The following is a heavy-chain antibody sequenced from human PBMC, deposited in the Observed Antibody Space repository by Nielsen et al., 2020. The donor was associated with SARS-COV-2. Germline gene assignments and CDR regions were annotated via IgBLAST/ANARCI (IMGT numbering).Heavy chain of an antibody. CDR1: GGSISSYY. CDR3: AREIDYYDSSGYYYHFDY. CDR2: IYYSGST. J-gene: IGHJ4*02. Sequence: GSLRLSCTVSGGSISSYYWSWIRQPPGKGLEWIGYIYYSGSTNYNPSLKSRVTISVDTSKNQFSLKLSSVTAADTAVYYCAREIDYYDSSGYYYHFDYWGQGTLVTVSS. D-gene: IGHD3-22*01. V-gene: IGHV4-59*01.